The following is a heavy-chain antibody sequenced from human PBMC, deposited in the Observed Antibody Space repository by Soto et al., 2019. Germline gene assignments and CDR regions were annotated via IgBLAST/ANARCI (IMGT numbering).Heavy chain of an antibody. CDR3: ASYSHCDGGNCPMGGFDM. Sequence: GGSLKISCKGSGYGFSIHWVAWLRQMPGKGVEWVGIIYPGNSNTLYSPSFPRQVPFSPHTSLSTTFLQSDTLKPSDTAIYFCASYSHCDGGNCPMGGFDMWGQGTMVTVSS. D-gene: IGHD2-15*01. J-gene: IGHJ3*02. V-gene: IGHV5-51*01. CDR2: IYPGNSNT. CDR1: GYGFSIHW.